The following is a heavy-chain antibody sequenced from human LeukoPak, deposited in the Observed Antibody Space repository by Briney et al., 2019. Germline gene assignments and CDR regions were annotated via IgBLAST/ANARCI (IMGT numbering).Heavy chain of an antibody. CDR1: GGSISSYY. Sequence: PSGTLSLTCTVSGGSISSYYWSWIRQPPGKGLEWIGYIYYSVSTNYNPSPQSRVNISVDTSKNQSPLNLSSVTAAPTAVYYSGSTNYNPSLKSRVTISVDTSKNQFSLKLSSVTAADTAVYYCARLYCSSTSCYIGGDGDYWGQGTLVTVSS. J-gene: IGHJ4*02. D-gene: IGHD3-10*01. CDR3: GSTNYNPSLKSRVTISVDTSKNQFSLKLSSVTAADTAVYYCARLYCSSTSCYIGGDGDY. V-gene: IGHV4-59*01. CDR2: IYYSVST.